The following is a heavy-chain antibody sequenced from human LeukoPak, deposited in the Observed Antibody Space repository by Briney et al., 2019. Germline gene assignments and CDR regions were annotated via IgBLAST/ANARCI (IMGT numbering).Heavy chain of an antibody. J-gene: IGHJ5*02. CDR2: INHSGST. CDR3: ARDRVTMVRGVRSWFDP. V-gene: IGHV4-34*01. D-gene: IGHD3-10*01. CDR1: GGSFSGYY. Sequence: SETLSLTCAVYGGSFSGYYWSWIRQPPGKGLEWIGEINHSGSTNYNPSLKSRVTISVDTSKNQFSLKLSSVTAADTAVYYCARDRVTMVRGVRSWFDPWGQGTLVTVSS.